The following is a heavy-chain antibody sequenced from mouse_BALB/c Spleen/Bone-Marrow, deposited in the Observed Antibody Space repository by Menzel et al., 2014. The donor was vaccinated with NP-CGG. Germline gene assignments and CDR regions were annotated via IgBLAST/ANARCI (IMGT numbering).Heavy chain of an antibody. CDR1: GFNIKDTY. CDR3: ARGTPYAMDY. J-gene: IGHJ4*01. Sequence: EVQLVESGAELVKPGAPVKLSCTASGFNIKDTYMHWVKQRPEQGLEWIGRIDPANGNTKYDPKFQGKATITADTSSNTAYLQLSSLTSEDTAVYYCARGTPYAMDYWGQGTSVTVSS. V-gene: IGHV14-3*02. D-gene: IGHD2-14*01. CDR2: IDPANGNT.